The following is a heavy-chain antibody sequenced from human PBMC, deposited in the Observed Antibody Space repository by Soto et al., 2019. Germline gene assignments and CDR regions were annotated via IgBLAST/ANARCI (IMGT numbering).Heavy chain of an antibody. Sequence: QVQLVESGGGVVQPGRSLRLSCAASGFTFSSYAMHWVRQAPGKGLEWVAVISYDGSKKYYADSVKGRFTISRDNSKNTLYLQRNSLRAEDTAVYHCARDPGSYFDYWGQGTLVTVSS. CDR2: ISYDGSKK. CDR3: ARDPGSYFDY. D-gene: IGHD3-10*01. V-gene: IGHV3-30-3*01. CDR1: GFTFSSYA. J-gene: IGHJ4*02.